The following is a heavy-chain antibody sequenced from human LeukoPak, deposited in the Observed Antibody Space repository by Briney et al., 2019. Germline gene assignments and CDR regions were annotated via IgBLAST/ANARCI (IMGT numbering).Heavy chain of an antibody. CDR2: TYYRSKLTY. D-gene: IGHD6-13*01. CDR1: GDTVSSNIPA. V-gene: IGHV6-1*01. Sequence: SQTLSLTCAISGDTVSSNIPAWNWIRQSPSTGLEWLRMTYYRSKLTYEYAVSVNSRISITADTSNNQFSLHLRSVTPADTALYYCARDVSAGADYWGQGTLVTVSS. CDR3: ARDVSAGADY. J-gene: IGHJ4*02.